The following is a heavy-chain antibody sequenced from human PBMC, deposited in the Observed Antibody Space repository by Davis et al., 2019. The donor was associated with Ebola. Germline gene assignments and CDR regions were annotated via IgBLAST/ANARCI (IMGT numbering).Heavy chain of an antibody. CDR3: ARVNSMNGYQLYFFDK. D-gene: IGHD5-24*01. CDR1: VITFSSYA. CDR2: IYYSGST. Sequence: SCTDSVITFSSYAMTWVRQAPGKGLEWIGYIYYSGSTNYNPSLKSRVTISVDTSKNQFSLRLSTVTTADTAVYYCARVNSMNGYQLYFFDKWGQGTLVTVSS. V-gene: IGHV4-59*01. J-gene: IGHJ4*02.